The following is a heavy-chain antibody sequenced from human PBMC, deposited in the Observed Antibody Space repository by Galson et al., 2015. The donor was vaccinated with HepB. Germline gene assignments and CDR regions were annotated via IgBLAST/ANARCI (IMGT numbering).Heavy chain of an antibody. Sequence: SLRLSCAASGFTFSSYAMSWVRQAPGKGLQWVSVINGTGGSTYYEDSVKGRFIISRDNSNNTQNLQMNSLRAEDTAVYYCEKEARTGYWVDALENWGQGTMVTVSS. CDR2: INGTGGST. D-gene: IGHD3-22*01. V-gene: IGHV3-23*01. J-gene: IGHJ3*02. CDR1: GFTFSSYA. CDR3: EKEARTGYWVDALEN.